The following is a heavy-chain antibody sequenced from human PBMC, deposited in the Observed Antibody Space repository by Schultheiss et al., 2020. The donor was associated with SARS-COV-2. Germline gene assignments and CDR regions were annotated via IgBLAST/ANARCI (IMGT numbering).Heavy chain of an antibody. CDR2: INHSGST. J-gene: IGHJ6*03. CDR1: GGSFSGYY. Sequence: SETLSLTCAVYGGSFSGYYWSWIRQPPGKGLEWIGEINHSGSTNYNPSLKSRVTILVDTSKNQFSLKLSSVTAADTAVYYCARGRTMVRGVISHYYYMDVWGKGTTVTVSS. CDR3: ARGRTMVRGVISHYYYMDV. V-gene: IGHV4-34*01. D-gene: IGHD3-10*01.